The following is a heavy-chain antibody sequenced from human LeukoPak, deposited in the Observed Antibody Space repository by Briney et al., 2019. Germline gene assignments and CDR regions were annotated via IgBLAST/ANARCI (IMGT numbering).Heavy chain of an antibody. CDR1: GFTFSSYE. Sequence: GGSLRLSCAASGFTFSSYEMNWVRQAPGKGLEWGSYISSSGSTIYYADSVKGRVTISRDNAKNSLFLHMNSLRPEDTAVYYCARVGSGWCFDYWGQGTLVTVSS. CDR3: ARVGSGWCFDY. J-gene: IGHJ4*02. V-gene: IGHV3-48*03. D-gene: IGHD6-19*01. CDR2: ISSSGSTI.